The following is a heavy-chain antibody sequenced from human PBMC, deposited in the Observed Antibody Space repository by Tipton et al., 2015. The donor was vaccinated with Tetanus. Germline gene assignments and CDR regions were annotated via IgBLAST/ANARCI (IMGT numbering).Heavy chain of an antibody. V-gene: IGHV4-59*01. CDR2: VYSSGST. J-gene: IGHJ5*02. Sequence: TLSLTCTVSGGSISDNYWSWIRQPPGKGLEWIGNVYSSGSTYYNPSLKGRVTISVDTSTTQFSLRLNSVTAADTAIYYCARDHRLSASYAGWFDPWGQGTLVTVSS. CDR1: GGSISDNY. D-gene: IGHD1-26*01. CDR3: ARDHRLSASYAGWFDP.